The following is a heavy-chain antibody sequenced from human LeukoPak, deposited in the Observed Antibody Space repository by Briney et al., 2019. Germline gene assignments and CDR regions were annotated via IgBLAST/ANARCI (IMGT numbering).Heavy chain of an antibody. V-gene: IGHV1-2*02. Sequence: GASVKVSCKASGYTFTGYYMHWVRQAPGQGLEWMGWINPNSGGTNYAQKFQGRVTMTRDTSISTAYMELSRLRSDDTAVYYCARDWWFVETYGMDVWGQGTTVTVSS. CDR1: GYTFTGYY. CDR2: INPNSGGT. J-gene: IGHJ6*02. D-gene: IGHD3-10*01. CDR3: ARDWWFVETYGMDV.